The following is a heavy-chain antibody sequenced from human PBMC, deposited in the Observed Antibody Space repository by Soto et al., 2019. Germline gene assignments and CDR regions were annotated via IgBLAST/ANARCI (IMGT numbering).Heavy chain of an antibody. CDR3: ARKYSGSSWFDP. J-gene: IGHJ5*02. V-gene: IGHV1-18*01. D-gene: IGHD6-6*01. CDR1: GYTFTTYG. CDR2: ISTYNGNT. Sequence: ASVKVSCKASGYTFTTYGISWVRQAPGQGLEWMEWISTYNGNTNYAQKLQGRVTMTTDTSTSTAYMDLRSLRSDDTAVYYCARKYSGSSWFDPWGQGTLVTVSS.